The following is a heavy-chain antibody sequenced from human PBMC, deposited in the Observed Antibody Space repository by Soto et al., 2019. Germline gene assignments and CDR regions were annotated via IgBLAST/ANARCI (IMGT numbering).Heavy chain of an antibody. D-gene: IGHD3-10*01. J-gene: IGHJ4*02. V-gene: IGHV1-18*01. CDR3: ARVGEGFDY. CDR1: GYTFISHG. CDR2: ISTANGHT. Sequence: QVRLVQSGTEVKKPGASVKVSCKASGYTFISHGFSWVRQAPGQGLEWMGWISTANGHTNYIQKFQGRVTMTTDTSTSTAYMELRSLRSDDTAVYYCARVGEGFDYWGQGTLVTVSS.